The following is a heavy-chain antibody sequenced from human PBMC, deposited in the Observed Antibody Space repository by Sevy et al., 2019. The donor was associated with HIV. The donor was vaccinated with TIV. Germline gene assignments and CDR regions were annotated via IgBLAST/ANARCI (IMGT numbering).Heavy chain of an antibody. CDR3: AKDFTGYNGMDV. Sequence: GGSLRLSCAVSGIIFTTSGMHWVRQAPGKGLEGVAVISYDGRNKFYGDSVKDRFTISRDNSKNILFLQMNSLRAEDTAVYYCAKDFTGYNGMDVWGQGTMVTVSS. CDR1: GIIFTTSG. CDR2: ISYDGRNK. D-gene: IGHD3-9*01. V-gene: IGHV3-30*18. J-gene: IGHJ6*02.